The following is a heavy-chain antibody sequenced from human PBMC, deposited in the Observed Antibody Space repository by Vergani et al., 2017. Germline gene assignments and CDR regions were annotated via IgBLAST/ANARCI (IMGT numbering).Heavy chain of an antibody. J-gene: IGHJ4*02. CDR2: IIPSLATT. CDR1: GFTFSSYA. D-gene: IGHD2-15*01. Sequence: VQLVESGGGLVQPGGSLRLSCAASGFTFSSYALNWVRQAPGQGLEWMGSIIPSLATTIYAQKFQGRVTITADESTSTAYMELSSLKSEDTAVFYCARATCSGGSCYRGFEYWGQGSLITVSS. V-gene: IGHV1-69*11. CDR3: ARATCSGGSCYRGFEY.